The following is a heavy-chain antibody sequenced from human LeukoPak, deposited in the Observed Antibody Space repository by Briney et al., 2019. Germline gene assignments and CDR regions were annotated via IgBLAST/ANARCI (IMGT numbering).Heavy chain of an antibody. CDR2: VKPDGGDK. J-gene: IGHJ4*02. CDR1: GFTFSSHW. Sequence: GGSLRLSRAASGFTFSSHWMTWVRQAPGKGLQWVASVKPDGGDKYYVDSVKGRFIISRDNAKNSLFLQMSSLQAEDMAVYYCARHSDRRDDFWGQGSLVTVSS. V-gene: IGHV3-7*05. CDR3: ARHSDRRDDF.